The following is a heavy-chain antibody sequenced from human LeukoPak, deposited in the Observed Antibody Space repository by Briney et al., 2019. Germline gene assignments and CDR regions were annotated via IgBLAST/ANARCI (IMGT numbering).Heavy chain of an antibody. D-gene: IGHD2-8*01. CDR2: IKQDGSET. J-gene: IGHJ4*02. Sequence: GGSLRLSCAASGFTFSNYWMSWVRQTPGKRLEWVANIKQDGSETYYVDFVKGRFTISRDNAKNSLYLQMNSLRVEDTAVYYCARGLYSWPSLYFEYWGQGTLATVSS. CDR1: GFTFSNYW. V-gene: IGHV3-7*01. CDR3: ARGLYSWPSLYFEY.